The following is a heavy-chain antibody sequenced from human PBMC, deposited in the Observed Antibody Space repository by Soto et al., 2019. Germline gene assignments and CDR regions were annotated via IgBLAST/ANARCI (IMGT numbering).Heavy chain of an antibody. V-gene: IGHV4-31*03. CDR3: ARDGGRVSSWFHDAFDI. CDR2: IYYSGST. Sequence: QVQLQESGPGLVKPSQTLSLTCTVSGGSISSGGYYWSWIRQHPGKGLEWIGYIYYSGSTYYNPSLKSRVTISVDTSKNQLSLKLRSVTAADTAVYYCARDGGRVSSWFHDAFDIWGQGTMFTVSS. CDR1: GGSISSGGYY. J-gene: IGHJ3*02. D-gene: IGHD6-13*01.